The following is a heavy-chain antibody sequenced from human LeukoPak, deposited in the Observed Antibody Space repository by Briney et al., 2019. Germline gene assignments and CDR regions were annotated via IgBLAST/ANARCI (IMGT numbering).Heavy chain of an antibody. Sequence: GGSLRLSCGASGFAFSDHYMDWVRQAPGKGLEWVANIKQDGSEEYYVDSVKGRFTISRDNAKNSLYLQMNSLRAEDTAVYYCARVGGYEPDYDYWGQGTLVTVSS. J-gene: IGHJ4*02. CDR2: IKQDGSEE. V-gene: IGHV3-7*01. CDR1: GFAFSDHY. D-gene: IGHD5-12*01. CDR3: ARVGGYEPDYDY.